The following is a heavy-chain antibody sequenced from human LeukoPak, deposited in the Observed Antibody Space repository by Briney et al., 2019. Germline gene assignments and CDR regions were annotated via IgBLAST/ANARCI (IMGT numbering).Heavy chain of an antibody. Sequence: SETLSLTCTVSGGPVSRGSYYWSWIRQPPGKGLEWIGYIYYRGSTNYNPSLKGRVTISVDTSKNQFSLKLSSVTAADTAVYYCAGENWNDVEFAFDIWGQGTMVTVSS. D-gene: IGHD1-1*01. CDR3: AGENWNDVEFAFDI. J-gene: IGHJ3*02. V-gene: IGHV4-61*01. CDR1: GGPVSRGSYY. CDR2: IYYRGST.